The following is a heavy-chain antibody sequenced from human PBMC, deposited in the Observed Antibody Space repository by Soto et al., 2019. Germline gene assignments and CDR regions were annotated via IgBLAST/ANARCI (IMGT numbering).Heavy chain of an antibody. CDR3: AKDLLAVVVVAATPDAFDI. J-gene: IGHJ3*02. CDR2: ISGSGGST. CDR1: GFTFSSYA. Sequence: EVQLLESGGGLVQPGGSLRLSCAASGFTFSSYAMSWVRQAPGKGLEWVSAISGSGGSTYYADSVKGRFTISRDNSKYTLDLQMNSLRAEDTAVYYCAKDLLAVVVVAATPDAFDIWGQGTMVTVSS. D-gene: IGHD2-15*01. V-gene: IGHV3-23*01.